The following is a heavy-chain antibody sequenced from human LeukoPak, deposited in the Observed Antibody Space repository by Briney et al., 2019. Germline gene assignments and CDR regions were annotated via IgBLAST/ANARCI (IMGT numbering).Heavy chain of an antibody. J-gene: IGHJ4*02. CDR3: ARDPYSSSSSYFDY. CDR2: IYYSGST. Sequence: PSETLSLTCTVSGGSISSYYWSWIRQPPGKGLEWVGYIYYSGSTNYNPSLKSRVTISVDTSKNQFSLKLSSVTAADTAVYYCARDPYSSSSSYFDYWGQGTLVTVSS. V-gene: IGHV4-59*01. CDR1: GGSISSYY. D-gene: IGHD6-6*01.